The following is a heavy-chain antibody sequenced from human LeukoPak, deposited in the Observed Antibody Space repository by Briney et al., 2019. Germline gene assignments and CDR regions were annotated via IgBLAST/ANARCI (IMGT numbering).Heavy chain of an antibody. CDR3: ARTLYSYGVLDY. D-gene: IGHD5-18*01. Sequence: SETLSLTCTVSGGSISSYYWSWIRQPPGKGLEWIGYIYYSGSTNYNPSLKSRVTISVDTSKNQFSLKLSSVTAAETAVYYCARTLYSYGVLDYWGQGTLVTVSS. CDR2: IYYSGST. CDR1: GGSISSYY. V-gene: IGHV4-59*01. J-gene: IGHJ4*02.